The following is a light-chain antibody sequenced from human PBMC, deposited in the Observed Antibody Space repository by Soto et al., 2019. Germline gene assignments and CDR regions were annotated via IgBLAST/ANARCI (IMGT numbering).Light chain of an antibody. Sequence: EIVLTQSPATRSVSPGERATLSCRASQSVSNAFALSQQKPGEAPRLLIYGASTRATGIPARFSGSGSGTEFALTISSLQSEDFEVYYCQQSNDWPRTFGQGNKVEIK. CDR1: QSVSNA. CDR3: QQSNDWPRT. V-gene: IGKV3-15*01. J-gene: IGKJ1*01. CDR2: GAS.